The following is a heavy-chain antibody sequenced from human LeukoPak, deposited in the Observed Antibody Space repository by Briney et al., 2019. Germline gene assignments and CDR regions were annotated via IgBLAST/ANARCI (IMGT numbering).Heavy chain of an antibody. Sequence: ASVKVSCKASGGTFSSYAISWVRQAPGQGLEWVGWISAYNDNTSYAQMFQDRVTMSTDTSTSTAYMELRSLRIDDTAVYYCARLGYCSSNSCYGVDYWGQGTLVTVSS. V-gene: IGHV1-18*01. CDR3: ARLGYCSSNSCYGVDY. CDR1: GGTFSSYA. D-gene: IGHD2-2*01. J-gene: IGHJ4*02. CDR2: ISAYNDNT.